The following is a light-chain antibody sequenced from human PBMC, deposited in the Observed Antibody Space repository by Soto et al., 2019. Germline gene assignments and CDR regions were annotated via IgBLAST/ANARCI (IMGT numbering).Light chain of an antibody. Sequence: QSVLTQPPSVSGAPGQRVTISGTGSSSNIGATYDVQWYQQLPGTAPKLLIYGNSNRPSGVPDRFSGSKSGTSASLAITGLQADDEADYYCQSYDSSLSAHYVFGTGTKLTVL. V-gene: IGLV1-40*01. CDR1: SSNIGATYD. CDR3: QSYDSSLSAHYV. J-gene: IGLJ1*01. CDR2: GNS.